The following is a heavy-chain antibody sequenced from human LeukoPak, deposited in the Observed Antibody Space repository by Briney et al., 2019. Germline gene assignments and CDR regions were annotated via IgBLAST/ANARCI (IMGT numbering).Heavy chain of an antibody. J-gene: IGHJ3*02. CDR2: IYHSGST. D-gene: IGHD3-22*01. CDR3: ARQKLNYYDSSGYYYGAFDI. V-gene: IGHV4-59*12. Sequence: PSETLSLTCTVSGGSISSYYWSWIRQPPGKGLEWIGYIYHSGSTYYNPSLKSRVTISVDRSKNQFSLKLSSVTAADTAVYYCARQKLNYYDSSGYYYGAFDIWGQGTMVTVSS. CDR1: GGSISSYY.